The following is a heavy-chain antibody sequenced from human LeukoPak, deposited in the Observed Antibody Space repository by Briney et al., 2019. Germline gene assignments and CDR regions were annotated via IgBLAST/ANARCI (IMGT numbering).Heavy chain of an antibody. V-gene: IGHV3-48*04. CDR2: ISSSGSTI. J-gene: IGHJ4*02. CDR1: GLTFSSYS. CDR3: ARHGKGGWHMSGSDDY. Sequence: PGGSLRLSCAASGLTFSSYSMNWVPQAPGEGLEWVSYISSSGSTIYYADSVKGRFTISRDNAKNSLYLQMNSLRAEDTAVYYCARHGKGGWHMSGSDDYWGQGTLVTVSS. D-gene: IGHD6-19*01.